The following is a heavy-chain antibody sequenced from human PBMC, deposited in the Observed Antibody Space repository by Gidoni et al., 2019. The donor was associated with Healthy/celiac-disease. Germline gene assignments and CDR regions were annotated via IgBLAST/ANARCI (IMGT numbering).Heavy chain of an antibody. CDR3: ARAYYYYYGMDV. CDR2: LNPNSGNT. J-gene: IGHJ6*02. Sequence: QVQLVQSGAEVKKPGASVKVSCKPSGYTSTSYGINWLRQATGQGLEWMGLLNPNSGNTGYAQKFQGIVTMTRNTSISTAYMGLISLRSEDTAVYYCARAYYYYYGMDVWGQGTTVTVSS. V-gene: IGHV1-8*01. CDR1: GYTSTSYG.